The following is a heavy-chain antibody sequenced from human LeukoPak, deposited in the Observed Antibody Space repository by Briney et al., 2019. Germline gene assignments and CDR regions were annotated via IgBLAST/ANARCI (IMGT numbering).Heavy chain of an antibody. CDR2: IKQDGSEK. J-gene: IGHJ4*02. CDR1: GLTFSSYG. CDR3: ARDDYSSGWYLHFDY. Sequence: GGSLRLSCAASGLTFSSYGMHWVRQAPGKGLEWVANIKQDGSEKYYVDSVKGRFTISRDNAKNSLYLQMNSLRAEGTAVYYCARDDYSSGWYLHFDYWGQGTLVTVSS. V-gene: IGHV3-7*01. D-gene: IGHD6-19*01.